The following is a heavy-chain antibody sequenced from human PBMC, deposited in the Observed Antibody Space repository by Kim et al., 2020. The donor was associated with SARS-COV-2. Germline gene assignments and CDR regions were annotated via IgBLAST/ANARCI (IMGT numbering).Heavy chain of an antibody. Sequence: FTISRDNAKNSLYLQMNSLRAEDTAVYYCARSSGQNKYYDFWSGYYRFDYWGQGTLVTVSS. D-gene: IGHD3-3*01. CDR3: ARSSGQNKYYDFWSGYYRFDY. V-gene: IGHV3-11*06. J-gene: IGHJ4*02.